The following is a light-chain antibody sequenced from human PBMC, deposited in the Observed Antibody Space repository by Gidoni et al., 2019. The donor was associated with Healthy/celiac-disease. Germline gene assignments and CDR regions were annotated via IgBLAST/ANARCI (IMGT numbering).Light chain of an antibody. CDR1: KSVSSSY. Sequence: EIVFTQSPGTLSLSPGERATLSCRASKSVSSSYLAWYQQKPGQAPRLLIYGASSRATGIPDRFSGSGSGTDFTLTISRLEPEDFAVYYCQQYGSSPRTFGQGTKVEIK. V-gene: IGKV3-20*01. CDR2: GAS. J-gene: IGKJ1*01. CDR3: QQYGSSPRT.